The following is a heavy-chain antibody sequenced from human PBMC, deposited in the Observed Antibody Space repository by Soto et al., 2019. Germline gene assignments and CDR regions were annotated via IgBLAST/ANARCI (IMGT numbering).Heavy chain of an antibody. CDR3: ARPGTPHYYYYGMDV. Sequence: PGESLKISCKGSGYSFTSYWIGWVRQMPGKGLEWMGIIYPGDSDTRYSPSFQGQVTISADKSISTAYLQWSSLKASDTAMYYCARPGTPHYYYYGMDVWGQGTTVTVSS. J-gene: IGHJ6*02. CDR1: GYSFTSYW. V-gene: IGHV5-51*01. CDR2: IYPGDSDT.